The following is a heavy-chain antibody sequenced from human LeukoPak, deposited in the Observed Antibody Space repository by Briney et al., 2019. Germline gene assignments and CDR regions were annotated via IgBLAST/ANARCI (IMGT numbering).Heavy chain of an antibody. V-gene: IGHV3-7*04. J-gene: IGHJ4*02. Sequence: GRSLRLSCVASGFSFSNYWMSWVRQAPGKGLEWVANISPDGSDKKYAESVTGRFAISRDNAKNSLFLQMKSLRVEDTAVYYCARGGDNADEYLREDYWGQGTLVTVSS. CDR1: GFSFSNYW. CDR3: ARGGDNADEYLREDY. CDR2: ISPDGSDK. D-gene: IGHD2/OR15-2a*01.